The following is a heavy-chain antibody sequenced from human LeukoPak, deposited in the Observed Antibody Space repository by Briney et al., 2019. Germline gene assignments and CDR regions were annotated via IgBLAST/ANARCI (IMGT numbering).Heavy chain of an antibody. Sequence: APVKLSCKASGYTFTSYGISWVRQAPGQGLEWMGWISAYNGNTNYAQKLQGRVTMTTDTSTSTAYMELRSLRSDDTAVYYCAVTALTLPFDYWGQGTLVTVSS. D-gene: IGHD2-21*02. CDR3: AVTALTLPFDY. J-gene: IGHJ4*02. CDR1: GYTFTSYG. CDR2: ISAYNGNT. V-gene: IGHV1-18*01.